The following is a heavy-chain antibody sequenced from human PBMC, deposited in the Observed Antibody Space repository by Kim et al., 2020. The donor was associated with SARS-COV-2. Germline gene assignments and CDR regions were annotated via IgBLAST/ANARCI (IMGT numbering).Heavy chain of an antibody. J-gene: IGHJ3*02. D-gene: IGHD6-13*01. CDR3: AREPARIAAAGTVHDAFDI. CDR1: GGSISSYY. V-gene: IGHV4-59*01. Sequence: SETLSLTCTVSGGSISSYYWSWIRQPPGKGLEWIGYIYYSGSTNYNPSLKSRVTISVDTSKNQFSLKLSSVTAADTAVYYCAREPARIAAAGTVHDAFDIWGQGTMVTVSS. CDR2: IYYSGST.